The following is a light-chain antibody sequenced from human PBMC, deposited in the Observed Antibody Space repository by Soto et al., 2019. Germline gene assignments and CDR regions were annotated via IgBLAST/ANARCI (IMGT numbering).Light chain of an antibody. CDR2: EVS. CDR3: SSYTSSSTVV. J-gene: IGLJ2*01. V-gene: IGLV2-14*01. CDR1: SSDVGGYNY. Sequence: QCALTQPASVCGSPGQSITISCTGTSSDVGGYNYVSWYQQHPGKAPKLMIYEVSNRPSGVSNRFSGSKSGNTASLTISGLQAEDEADYYCSSYTSSSTVVFGGGTQLTVL.